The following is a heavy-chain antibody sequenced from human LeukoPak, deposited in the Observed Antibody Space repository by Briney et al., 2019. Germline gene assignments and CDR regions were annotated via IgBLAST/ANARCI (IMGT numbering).Heavy chain of an antibody. CDR2: ISGSGGST. D-gene: IGHD2/OR15-2a*01. Sequence: GGSLRLSCAASGFTFSSYAMSWVRQAPGKGLEWVSAISGSGGSTYYADSVKGRFTISRDNSKNTLYLKINSLRAEDTAVYYCAKENRQSWRTFDIWGQGTMVTVSS. V-gene: IGHV3-23*01. J-gene: IGHJ3*02. CDR3: AKENRQSWRTFDI. CDR1: GFTFSSYA.